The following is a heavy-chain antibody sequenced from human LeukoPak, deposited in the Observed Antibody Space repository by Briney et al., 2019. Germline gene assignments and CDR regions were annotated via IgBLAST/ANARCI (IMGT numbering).Heavy chain of an antibody. V-gene: IGHV3-11*01. J-gene: IGHJ4*02. CDR3: VRGKRRFDY. CDR2: ISGRSYSM. CDR1: GFSFNEPY. Sequence: GGSLRLSCAASGFSFNEPYMTWIRQAPGKGLEWVAYISGRSYSMYYADSVKGRFNISRDNSLNSLFLHMSSLRVDDTAVYYCVRGKRRFDYWGQGTLVTVSS.